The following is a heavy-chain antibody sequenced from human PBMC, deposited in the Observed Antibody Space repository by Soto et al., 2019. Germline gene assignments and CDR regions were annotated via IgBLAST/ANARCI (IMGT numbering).Heavy chain of an antibody. D-gene: IGHD6-19*01. J-gene: IGHJ4*02. CDR3: ARELVGWAPRYSSGWYDY. CDR2: TYYRSKWYN. Sequence: PSQTLSLTCAISGDSVSSNSAAWNWIRQSPSRGLEWLGRTYYRSKWYNDYAVSVKSRITINPDTSKNQFSLQLNSVTPEDTAVDYCARELVGWAPRYSSGWYDYWGQGTLVTVSS. V-gene: IGHV6-1*01. CDR1: GDSVSSNSAA.